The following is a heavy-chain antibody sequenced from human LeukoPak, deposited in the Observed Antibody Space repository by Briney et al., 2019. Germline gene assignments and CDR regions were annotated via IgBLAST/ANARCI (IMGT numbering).Heavy chain of an antibody. D-gene: IGHD4-11*01. CDR2: INPNSGGT. V-gene: IGHV1-2*02. J-gene: IGHJ4*01. CDR3: ARDRGRYSNYVCDY. Sequence: VSVKVSCKASGYTFTGYYMHWVRQAPGQGLEWMGWINPNSGGTNYAQKFQGRVTMTRDTSISTAYMELSRLRSDDTAVYYCARDRGRYSNYVCDYWGQGTLVTVSS. CDR1: GYTFTGYY.